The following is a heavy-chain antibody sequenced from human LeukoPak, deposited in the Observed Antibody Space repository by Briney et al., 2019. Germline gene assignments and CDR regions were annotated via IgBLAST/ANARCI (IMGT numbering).Heavy chain of an antibody. CDR2: IGSSGNTI. J-gene: IGHJ4*02. V-gene: IGHV3-48*01. CDR3: ARGPQGFCSTSSCYVAY. Sequence: PGGSLRLSCAASGFTFSGYIMNWVRQAPGKGLEWVSFIGSSGNTIYYADSVKGRFTVSRDNAKNSLYLQMNSLRVEDTAVYYCARGPQGFCSTSSCYVAYWGQGTLVTVSS. CDR1: GFTFSGYI. D-gene: IGHD2-2*01.